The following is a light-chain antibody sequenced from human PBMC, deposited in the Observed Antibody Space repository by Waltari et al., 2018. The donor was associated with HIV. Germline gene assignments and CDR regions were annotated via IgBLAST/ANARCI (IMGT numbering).Light chain of an antibody. CDR2: AAS. J-gene: IGKJ1*01. Sequence: DFQITHSPSSLSPSVVDRFTFTCRASQGISNYLAWYQQKPGKVPKLLIYAASTLQSGVPSRFSGSGSGTDFTLTISSLQPEDVATYYCQKYNSAPWTFGQGTKVEIK. CDR1: QGISNY. V-gene: IGKV1-27*01. CDR3: QKYNSAPWT.